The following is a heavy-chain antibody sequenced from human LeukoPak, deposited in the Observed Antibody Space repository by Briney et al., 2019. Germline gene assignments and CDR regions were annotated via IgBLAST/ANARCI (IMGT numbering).Heavy chain of an antibody. J-gene: IGHJ5*01. CDR2: IYAGGNT. V-gene: IGHV3-53*01. D-gene: IGHD4-23*01. CDR1: GFSVGTNY. CDR3: VGGHDLEFEF. Sequence: GGSLRLSCAASGFSVGTNYMTWVRQAPGKGLEWVSMIYAGGNTYYRNSVKGRFTISRDSSKNTVFLHMSGLRDDDTAVYYCVGGHDLEFEFWGQGTLVIVSS.